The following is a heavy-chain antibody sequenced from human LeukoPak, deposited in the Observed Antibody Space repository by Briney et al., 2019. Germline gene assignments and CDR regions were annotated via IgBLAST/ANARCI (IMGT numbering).Heavy chain of an antibody. Sequence: SETLSLTCTVSGGSISSGSYYWSWIRQPAGKGLEWIGRIYTSGSTNYNPSLKSRVTISVDTSKNQFSLKLSSVTAADTAVYYCARRYRGRIAARAEAFDIWGQGTMVTVSS. CDR1: GGSISSGSYY. CDR3: ARRYRGRIAARAEAFDI. V-gene: IGHV4-61*02. CDR2: IYTSGST. J-gene: IGHJ3*02. D-gene: IGHD6-6*01.